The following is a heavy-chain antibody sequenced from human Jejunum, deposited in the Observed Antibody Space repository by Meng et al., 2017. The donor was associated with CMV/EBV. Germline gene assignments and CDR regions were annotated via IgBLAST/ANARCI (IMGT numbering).Heavy chain of an antibody. V-gene: IGHV1-18*01. CDR2: ISAYNGNT. D-gene: IGHD1-26*01. CDR1: GYTFTNYG. J-gene: IGHJ4*02. CDR3: ARVEVGITSGDY. Sequence: AECVQSGREGNEPGASLQDPCQASGYTFTNYGITWVRQAPGQGLEWMGWISAYNGNTNYAQTLQGRVTMTTDTSTSTAYMELRSLRSDDTAVYYCARVEVGITSGDYWGQGTLVTVSS.